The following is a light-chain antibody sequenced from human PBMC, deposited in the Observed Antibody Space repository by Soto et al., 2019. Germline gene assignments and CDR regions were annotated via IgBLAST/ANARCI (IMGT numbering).Light chain of an antibody. CDR1: TSNIGSNT. J-gene: IGLJ2*01. V-gene: IGLV1-44*01. Sequence: QSVLTQPPSASGTPGQRVTISCSGNTSNIGSNTVNWYQQLPGTAPKLLTYNNSQRPSRVPDRFSGSKSGTSASLAISGLQSEDEADYYCGAWDDSLNGVVFGGGTKLTVL. CDR3: GAWDDSLNGVV. CDR2: NNS.